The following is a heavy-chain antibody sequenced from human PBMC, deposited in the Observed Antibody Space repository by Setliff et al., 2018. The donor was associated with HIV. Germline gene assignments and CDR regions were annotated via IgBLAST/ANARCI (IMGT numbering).Heavy chain of an antibody. CDR1: AGSFSGYY. Sequence: LSLTCAVYAGSFSGYYWSWIRQPSGKGPEWIGEINHSGSTNYNPSLKSRVTISVDTSKNQFSLKLSSVTAADTAVYYCARGRRNEWELLLLAFDMWGQGTMVTVSS. V-gene: IGHV4-34*01. D-gene: IGHD1-26*01. CDR3: ARGRRNEWELLLLAFDM. CDR2: INHSGST. J-gene: IGHJ3*02.